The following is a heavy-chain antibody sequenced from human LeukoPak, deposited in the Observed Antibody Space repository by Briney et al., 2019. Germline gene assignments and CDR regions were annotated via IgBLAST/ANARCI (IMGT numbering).Heavy chain of an antibody. V-gene: IGHV3-7*05. D-gene: IGHD3-10*01. J-gene: IGHJ3*02. CDR1: GFTFRSSW. CDR3: ARDPAYGALDI. Sequence: PGGSLRLSCTASGFTFRSSWLSWVRQAPGTGLYWVADIHPAGSQILYANSAKGRFTISRDNAKNSVYLQMNSLTAEDTAVYYCARDPAYGALDIWGQGTVVTVSS. CDR2: IHPAGSQI.